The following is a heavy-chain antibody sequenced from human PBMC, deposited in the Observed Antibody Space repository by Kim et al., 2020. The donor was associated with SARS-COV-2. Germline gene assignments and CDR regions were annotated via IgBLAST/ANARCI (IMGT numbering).Heavy chain of an antibody. J-gene: IGHJ4*02. CDR2: ITDDGSNT. CDR1: GFTFSTFD. Sequence: GGSLRLSCVASGFTFSTFDMHWVRQVPGKGLEWVAVITDDGSNTYYAESVKGRFTISRDSSKNTLYLQMNSLRAEDTAMYYCANGGFRDYGARG. D-gene: IGHD2-15*01. CDR3: ANGGFRDY. V-gene: IGHV3-30*18.